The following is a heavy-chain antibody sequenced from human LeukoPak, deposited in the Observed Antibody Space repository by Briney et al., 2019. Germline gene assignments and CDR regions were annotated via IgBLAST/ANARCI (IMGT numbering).Heavy chain of an antibody. CDR1: GFTFSSYW. V-gene: IGHV3-7*01. CDR3: VRDRYCSSASCLPNWFDP. D-gene: IGHD2-2*01. CDR2: INQDGSEN. J-gene: IGHJ5*02. Sequence: PGRSLRLPCAASGFTFSSYWMSWVRQAPGKGLEWVANINQDGSENYYVDSVKGRFTISRDNAKKSMYLQMNSLRAEDTAVYYCVRDRYCSSASCLPNWFDPWGQGTPVTVSS.